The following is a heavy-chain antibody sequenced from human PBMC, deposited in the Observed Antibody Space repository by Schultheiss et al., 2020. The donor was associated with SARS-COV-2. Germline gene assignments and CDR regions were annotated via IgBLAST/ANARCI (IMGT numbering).Heavy chain of an antibody. CDR2: IWYDGSNK. J-gene: IGHJ4*02. V-gene: IGHV3-33*06. CDR1: GFTFSSYG. CDR3: AQVVPAASAESPWDY. Sequence: GGSLRLSCAASGFTFSSYGMHWVRQAPGKGLEWVAVIWYDGSNKYYADSVKGRFTISRDNSKNTLYLQMNSLRAEDTAVYFCAQVVPAASAESPWDYWGQGTLVTVSS. D-gene: IGHD2-2*01.